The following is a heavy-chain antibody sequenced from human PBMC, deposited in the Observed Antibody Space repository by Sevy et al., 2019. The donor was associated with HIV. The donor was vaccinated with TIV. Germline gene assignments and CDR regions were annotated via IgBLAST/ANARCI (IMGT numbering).Heavy chain of an antibody. V-gene: IGHV1-2*02. D-gene: IGHD1-7*01. CDR2: INPNSGGT. CDR1: GYTFTGYY. Sequence: ASVKVSCKASGYTFTGYYMHWVRQAPGQELEWMGWINPNSGGTNYAQKFQDRVTMTGDTSINTAYMELSRLRSDDTALYYCARDMELVDEGTQEFFYWGQGTLVTVSS. CDR3: ARDMELVDEGTQEFFY. J-gene: IGHJ4*02.